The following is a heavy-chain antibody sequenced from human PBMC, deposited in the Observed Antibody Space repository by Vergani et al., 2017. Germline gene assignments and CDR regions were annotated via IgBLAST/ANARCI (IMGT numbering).Heavy chain of an antibody. J-gene: IGHJ4*02. CDR1: GGSISSSSYY. D-gene: IGHD6-25*01. CDR3: ARVAPYSGSSGY. V-gene: IGHV4-39*07. CDR2: IYYSGST. Sequence: QLQLQESGPGLVKPSETLSLTCTVSGGSISSSSYYWGWIRQPPGKGLEWIGSIYYSGSTSYNPSLKSRVTISVDTSKNQFSLKLSSVTAADTAVYYCARVAPYSGSSGYWGQGTLVTVSS.